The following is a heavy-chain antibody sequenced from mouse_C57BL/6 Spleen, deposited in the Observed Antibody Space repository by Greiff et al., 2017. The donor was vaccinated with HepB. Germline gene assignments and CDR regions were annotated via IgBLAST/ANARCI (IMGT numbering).Heavy chain of an antibody. CDR1: GYSITSGYY. D-gene: IGHD2-4*01. V-gene: IGHV3-6*01. J-gene: IGHJ2*01. CDR3: ARGGGYDYDGFDY. Sequence: DVQLQQSGPGLVKPSQSLSLTCSVTGYSITSGYYWNWIRQFPGNKLEWMGYISYDGSNNYNPSLKNRISITRDTSKNQFFLKLNSVTTEDTATYYCARGGGYDYDGFDYWGQGTTLTVSS. CDR2: ISYDGSN.